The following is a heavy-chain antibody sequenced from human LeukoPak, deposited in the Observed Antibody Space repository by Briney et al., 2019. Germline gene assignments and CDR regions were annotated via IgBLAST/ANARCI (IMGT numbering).Heavy chain of an antibody. CDR2: IIPLFGTA. J-gene: IGHJ3*02. CDR3: ARGGPNSGGYAGNGFDI. D-gene: IGHD3-22*01. CDR1: GGSFSSYA. V-gene: IGHV1-69*01. Sequence: GASVKVSCKASGGSFSSYALSWVRQAPGQGLEWMGGIIPLFGTANYAQKFQGRVTITADESTSTAYMELSSLRSEDTAVYYCARGGPNSGGYAGNGFDIWGQGTMVTVSS.